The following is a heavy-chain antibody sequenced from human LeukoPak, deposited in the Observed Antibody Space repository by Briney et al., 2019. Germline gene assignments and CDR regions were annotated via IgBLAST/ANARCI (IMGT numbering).Heavy chain of an antibody. V-gene: IGHV3-53*04. J-gene: IGHJ4*02. CDR3: ARAIAVAGQYYFDY. D-gene: IGHD6-19*01. CDR2: IYSGGST. CDR1: GFTVSSNY. Sequence: GGSLRLSCAASGFTVSSNYMSWVRQAPGKGLEWVSVIYSGGSTYYADSVKGRFTISRHNSKNTLYLQMNSLRAEDTAVYYCARAIAVAGQYYFDYWGQGTLVTVSP.